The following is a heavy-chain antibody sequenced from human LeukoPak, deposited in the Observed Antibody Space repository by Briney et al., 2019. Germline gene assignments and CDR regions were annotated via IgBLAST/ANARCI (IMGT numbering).Heavy chain of an antibody. V-gene: IGHV3-7*01. CDR2: IKQDGSEK. Sequence: GGSLRLSCAASGFTFSSYWMSWVRQAPGKGLEWVANIKQDGSEKYYVDSVKGRFTISRDNAKNSLYLQMNSLRAEDTAVYYCAREPYSSSYYYYYMDVWGKGTTVTVSS. D-gene: IGHD6-6*01. CDR3: AREPYSSSYYYYYMDV. J-gene: IGHJ6*03. CDR1: GFTFSSYW.